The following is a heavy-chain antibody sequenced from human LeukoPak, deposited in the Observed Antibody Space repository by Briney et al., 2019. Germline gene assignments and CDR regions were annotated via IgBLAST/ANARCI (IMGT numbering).Heavy chain of an antibody. Sequence: GGSLRLSCAASGFTFSSYAMHWVRQAPGKGLEWVAVISYDGSNKYYADSVKGRFTISRDNSKNTLYLQMNSLRAEDTAVYYCAREGIAAAGTLDLWGRGTLVTVSS. CDR3: AREGIAAAGTLDL. CDR1: GFTFSSYA. CDR2: ISYDGSNK. J-gene: IGHJ2*01. D-gene: IGHD6-13*01. V-gene: IGHV3-30-3*01.